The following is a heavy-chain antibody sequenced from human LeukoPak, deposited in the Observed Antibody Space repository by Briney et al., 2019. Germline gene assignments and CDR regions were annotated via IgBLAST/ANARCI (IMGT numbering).Heavy chain of an antibody. CDR1: GYTFTCYY. CDR2: INPNSGGT. Sequence: ASVKVSCKASGYTFTCYYMHWVRQAPGQGLEWMGWINPNSGGTNYAQKFQGRVTMTRDTSISTAYMELSRLRSDDTAVYYCARTYYDYVWGSYRFDYWGQGTLVTVSS. J-gene: IGHJ4*02. D-gene: IGHD3-16*02. CDR3: ARTYYDYVWGSYRFDY. V-gene: IGHV1-2*02.